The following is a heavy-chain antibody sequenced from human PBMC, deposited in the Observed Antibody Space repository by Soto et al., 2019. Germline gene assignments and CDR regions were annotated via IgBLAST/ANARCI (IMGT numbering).Heavy chain of an antibody. CDR1: GYPVTAYY. J-gene: IGHJ3*02. D-gene: IGHD3-3*01. CDR3: ARGGGVGVAGSAAFDM. V-gene: IGHV1-2*02. Sequence: QLHLVQSGAVVTKPGASVTVSCSASGYPVTAYYMHWVRQAPGRGLEWMGGINPATGAAKYTQTFQGRVTMTRDTSTSTAVMELSGLTSEDTAVFYFARGGGVGVAGSAAFDMWGQGTLVTVSS. CDR2: INPATGAA.